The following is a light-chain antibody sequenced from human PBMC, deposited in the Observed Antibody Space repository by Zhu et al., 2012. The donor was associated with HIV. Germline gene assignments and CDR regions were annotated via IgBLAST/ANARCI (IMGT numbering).Light chain of an antibody. CDR1: QSVSSNY. Sequence: EIVLTQSPGTLSLSPGERATLSCRASQSVSSNYLAWYLQKPGQAPRLLIYGASSRATGIPDRFSGSGSGTDFTLTISRLEPEDFAVYYCQQYGRSTTFGGGTKVEIK. CDR2: GAS. CDR3: QQYGRSTT. J-gene: IGKJ4*01. V-gene: IGKV3-20*01.